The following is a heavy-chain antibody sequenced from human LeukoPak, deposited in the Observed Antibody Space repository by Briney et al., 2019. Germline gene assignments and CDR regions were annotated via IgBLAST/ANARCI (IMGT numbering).Heavy chain of an antibody. Sequence: GASVKVSCKASGYTFTSYHMHWVRQAPGQGLEWMGWINPTSGGTKHAQKFQGRVTMTRDTSISTAYMELNTLRSDDTAMYYCARAAGDYGDYDYFYYMDVWGKGTTVTISS. CDR3: ARAAGDYGDYDYFYYMDV. J-gene: IGHJ6*03. V-gene: IGHV1-2*02. D-gene: IGHD4-17*01. CDR1: GYTFTSYH. CDR2: INPTSGGT.